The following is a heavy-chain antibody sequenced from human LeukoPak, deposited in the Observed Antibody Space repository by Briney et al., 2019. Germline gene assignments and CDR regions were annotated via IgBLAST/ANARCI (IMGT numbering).Heavy chain of an antibody. J-gene: IGHJ4*02. CDR3: ARASGYDHPYYFDY. CDR2: IYTSGST. V-gene: IGHV4-4*07. Sequence: KPSETLSLTCTVSGGSISSYYWSWIRQPAGKGLEWIGHIYTSGSTNYNPSLKSRVTISVDTSKNQFSLKLSSVTAADTAVYYCARASGYDHPYYFDYWGQGTLVTVSS. CDR1: GGSISSYY. D-gene: IGHD5-12*01.